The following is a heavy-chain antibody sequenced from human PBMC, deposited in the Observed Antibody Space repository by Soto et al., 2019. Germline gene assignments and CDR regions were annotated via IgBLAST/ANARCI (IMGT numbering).Heavy chain of an antibody. D-gene: IGHD2-2*01. CDR3: ARTIKHCSSTSCYDGFYFDY. CDR1: GGTFSSYT. Sequence: QVQLVQSGAEVKKPGSSVKVSCKASGGTFSSYTISWVRQAPGQGLEWMGRIIPILGIANYAQKLQGRVTITADKSTSTAYMELSSLRSEDTAVYYCARTIKHCSSTSCYDGFYFDYWGQGTLVTVSS. V-gene: IGHV1-69*02. J-gene: IGHJ4*02. CDR2: IIPILGIA.